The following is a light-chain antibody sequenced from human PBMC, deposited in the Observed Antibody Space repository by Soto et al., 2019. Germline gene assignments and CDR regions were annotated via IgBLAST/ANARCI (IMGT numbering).Light chain of an antibody. V-gene: IGKV3-11*01. Sequence: EIVLTQSQPTLSLSPGERATLSCRASQRVSSYLAWYQQKPGQAPRLLIYDASNRATAIPARFSGSGSGTDFTLTISSLEPEDFAVYYCQQRSNWPITFGPGTKVEIK. J-gene: IGKJ3*01. CDR2: DAS. CDR3: QQRSNWPIT. CDR1: QRVSSY.